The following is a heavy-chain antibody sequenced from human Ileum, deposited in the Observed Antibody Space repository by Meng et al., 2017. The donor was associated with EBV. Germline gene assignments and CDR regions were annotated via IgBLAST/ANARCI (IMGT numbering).Heavy chain of an antibody. V-gene: IGHV3-30*18. CDR3: TNLSF. Sequence: QGQLVESGGGVVQPGRPLRVSCEASGFSFDTFDMHWARQAPGKGLEWVAVISYDENIKFYADSVKGRFTISRDNSKNTLYLQLNSLRPDDTAFYYCTNLSFWGQGTLVTVSS. J-gene: IGHJ4*02. CDR2: ISYDENIK. D-gene: IGHD2/OR15-2a*01. CDR1: GFSFDTFD.